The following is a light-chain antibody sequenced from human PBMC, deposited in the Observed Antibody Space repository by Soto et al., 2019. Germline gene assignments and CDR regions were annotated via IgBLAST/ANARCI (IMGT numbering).Light chain of an antibody. CDR1: NIGSES. Sequence: SYELTQATSVSVAPGQTARITCGGNNIGSESVHWYQQKPGQAPVLVVYDDSDRPSGIPERVSGSNSGNTATLTISRVAAGDEADYYCQVWDSTSDHPVFGGGTKLTVL. J-gene: IGLJ2*01. V-gene: IGLV3-21*02. CDR3: QVWDSTSDHPV. CDR2: DDS.